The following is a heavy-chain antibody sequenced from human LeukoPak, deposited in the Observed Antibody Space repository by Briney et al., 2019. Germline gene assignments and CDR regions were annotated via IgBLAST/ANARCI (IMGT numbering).Heavy chain of an antibody. Sequence: GGSLRLSCVASGFTFSSSAMHWVRQAPGTGLEWLAVISYDGNNRYYADSVKGRFTISRDNSKNTLFLQMNSLRAEDTAVYYCARARGECSSISCYSRLFDPWGQGTLVTVSS. CDR3: ARARGECSSISCYSRLFDP. CDR1: GFTFSSSA. V-gene: IGHV3-30*04. J-gene: IGHJ5*02. D-gene: IGHD2-2*01. CDR2: ISYDGNNR.